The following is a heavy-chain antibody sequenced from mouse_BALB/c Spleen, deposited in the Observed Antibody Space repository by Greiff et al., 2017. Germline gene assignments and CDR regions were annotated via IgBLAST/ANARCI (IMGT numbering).Heavy chain of an antibody. Sequence: VQLQQSGTVLARPGASVKMSCKASGYTFTSYWMHWVKQRPGQGLEWIGAIYPGNSDTSYNQKFKGKAKLTAVTSTSTAYMELSSLTNEDSAVYYCTRSCRTFLPHFDYWGQGTTLTVSS. D-gene: IGHD5-1*01. CDR2: IYPGNSDT. CDR1: GYTFTSYW. J-gene: IGHJ2*01. CDR3: TRSCRTFLPHFDY. V-gene: IGHV1-5*01.